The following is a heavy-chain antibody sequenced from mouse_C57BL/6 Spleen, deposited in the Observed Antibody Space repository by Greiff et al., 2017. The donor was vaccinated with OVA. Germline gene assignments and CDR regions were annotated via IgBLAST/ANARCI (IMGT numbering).Heavy chain of an antibody. Sequence: VQLQQSGAELVKPGASVKISCKASGYAFSSYWMNWVKQRPGKGLEWIGQIYPGDGDTNYNGKFKGKATLTADKSSSTAYMQLSSLTSEDSSVYFCARGGNYPSFVYWGQGTTLTVSS. CDR2: IYPGDGDT. V-gene: IGHV1-80*01. D-gene: IGHD2-1*01. CDR1: GYAFSSYW. CDR3: ARGGNYPSFVY. J-gene: IGHJ2*01.